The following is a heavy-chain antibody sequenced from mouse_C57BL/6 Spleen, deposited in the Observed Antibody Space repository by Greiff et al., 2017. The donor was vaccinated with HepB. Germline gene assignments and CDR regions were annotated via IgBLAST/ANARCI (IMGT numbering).Heavy chain of an antibody. CDR1: GYTFTDYY. J-gene: IGHJ2*01. CDR3: AREDYYGSRGSFDY. Sequence: EVQLQQSGPELVKPGASVKISCKASGYTFTDYYMNWVKQSHGKSLEWIGDINPNNGGTSYNQKFKGKATLTVDKSSSTAYMELRSLTSEDSAVYYCAREDYYGSRGSFDYWGQGTTLTVSS. V-gene: IGHV1-26*01. D-gene: IGHD1-1*01. CDR2: INPNNGGT.